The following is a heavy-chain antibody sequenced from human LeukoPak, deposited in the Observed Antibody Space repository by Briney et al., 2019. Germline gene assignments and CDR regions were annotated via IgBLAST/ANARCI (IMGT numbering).Heavy chain of an antibody. J-gene: IGHJ5*02. CDR2: IWYDGSNK. Sequence: GGSLRLSCAASGFTFSSYGVHWVRQAPGKGLEWVAVIWYDGSNKYYADSVKGRFTISRDNSKNTLYLQMNSLRAEDTAVYYCARARVAVAGVLDWFDPWGQGTLVTVSS. CDR3: ARARVAVAGVLDWFDP. V-gene: IGHV3-33*01. CDR1: GFTFSSYG. D-gene: IGHD6-19*01.